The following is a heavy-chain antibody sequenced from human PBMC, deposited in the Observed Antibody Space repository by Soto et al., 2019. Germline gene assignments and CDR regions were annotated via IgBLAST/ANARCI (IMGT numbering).Heavy chain of an antibody. J-gene: IGHJ6*02. V-gene: IGHV4-30-4*01. CDR3: ARERWLGMDV. CDR2: IYYSGST. Sequence: SETLSLTCTVSGGTISSGDYYWSWIRQPPGKGLEWIGYIYYSGSTYYNPSLKSRVTISVDTSKNQFSLKLSSVTAADTAVYYCARERWLGMDVWGQGTTVTVSS. CDR1: GGTISSGDYY. D-gene: IGHD4-17*01.